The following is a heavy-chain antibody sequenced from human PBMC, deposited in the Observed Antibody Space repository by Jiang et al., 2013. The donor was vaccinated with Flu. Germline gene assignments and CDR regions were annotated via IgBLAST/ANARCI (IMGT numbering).Heavy chain of an antibody. CDR1: GGTFSSYA. CDR3: ARRYSSSWYTVDY. V-gene: IGHV1-8*02. CDR2: MNPNSGNT. J-gene: IGHJ4*02. D-gene: IGHD6-13*01. Sequence: SGAEVKKPGSSVKVSCKASGGTFSSYAINWVRQATGQGLEWMGWMNPNSGNTGYAQKFQGRVTMTRNTSISTAYMELSSLRSEDTAVYYCARRYSSSWYTVDYWGQGTLVTVSS.